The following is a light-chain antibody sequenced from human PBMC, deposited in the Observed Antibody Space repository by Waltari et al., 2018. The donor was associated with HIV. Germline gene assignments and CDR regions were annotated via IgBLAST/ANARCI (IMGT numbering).Light chain of an antibody. J-gene: IGLJ3*02. CDR1: NSNIGSTYD. Sequence: QSVLTQPPSVSGAPGQRVTISCTGSNSNIGSTYDVHWYQLLPGKVPKLLIHANNNRPSGVPDRFSGSKSGASASLAITGLQAEDEADYSCQSYDSRLSAWVFGGGTKVTVL. CDR3: QSYDSRLSAWV. V-gene: IGLV1-40*01. CDR2: ANN.